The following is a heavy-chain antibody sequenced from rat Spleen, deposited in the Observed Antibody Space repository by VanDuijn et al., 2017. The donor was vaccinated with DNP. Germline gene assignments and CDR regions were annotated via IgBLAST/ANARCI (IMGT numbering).Heavy chain of an antibody. CDR1: GYSVTGSFR. CDR2: INSADFT. Sequence: EVQLQESGPGLVKPSQSLSLTCSVTGYSVTGSFRWHWIRKFPGNIFEWMGCINSADFTNYNPSLESRISITRDTSTNQFFLQVNSITSEDTATYYCARHRTISPHYYDMDVWGQGASVTVSS. J-gene: IGHJ4*01. D-gene: IGHD1-5*01. CDR3: ARHRTISPHYYDMDV. V-gene: IGHV3-3*01.